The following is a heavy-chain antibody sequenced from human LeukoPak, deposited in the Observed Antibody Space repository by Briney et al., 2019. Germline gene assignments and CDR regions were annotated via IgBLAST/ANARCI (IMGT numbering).Heavy chain of an antibody. Sequence: GGSLRFSCAASGFTFSSYEMNWDRQAPGKGLEWVSYISSSGSTIYYADSVKGRFTISRDNAKNSLYLQMNSLRAEDTAVYYCAELGITMIGGVWGKGTTVTISS. J-gene: IGHJ6*04. D-gene: IGHD3-10*02. CDR2: ISSSGSTI. V-gene: IGHV3-48*03. CDR1: GFTFSSYE. CDR3: AELGITMIGGV.